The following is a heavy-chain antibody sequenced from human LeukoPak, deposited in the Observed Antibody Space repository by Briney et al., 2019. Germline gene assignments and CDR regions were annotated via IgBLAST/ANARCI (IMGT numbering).Heavy chain of an antibody. J-gene: IGHJ5*02. D-gene: IGHD3-9*01. CDR1: GGSISSSNW. CDR3: ARLIHDILTGLPPAMGFDP. V-gene: IGHV4-4*02. CDR2: IYHSGST. Sequence: SGTLSLTCAVSGGSISSSNWWSWVRQPPGKGLEWIGEIYHSGSTYYNPSLKSRVTISVDTSKNQFSLKLSSVTAADTAVYYCARLIHDILTGLPPAMGFDPWGQGTLVTVSS.